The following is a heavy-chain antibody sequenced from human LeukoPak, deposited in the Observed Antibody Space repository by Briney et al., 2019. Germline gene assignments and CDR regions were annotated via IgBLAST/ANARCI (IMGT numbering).Heavy chain of an antibody. J-gene: IGHJ4*02. CDR3: AKWGDYDVLTGYYDSDY. CDR2: ASGRDTNT. CDR1: GFTFSNYA. Sequence: GVSLRLYCAASGFTFSNYAMSWVRQGPGKGLEWVSTASGRDTNTYYTDSVKGSFTISRDNSKNTLYLQMNSLSAEDTAIYYCAKWGDYDVLTGYYDSDYWGQGTLVTVSS. V-gene: IGHV3-23*01. D-gene: IGHD3-9*01.